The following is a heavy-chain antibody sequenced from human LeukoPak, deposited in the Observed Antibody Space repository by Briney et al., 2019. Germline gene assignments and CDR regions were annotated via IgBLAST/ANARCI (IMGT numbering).Heavy chain of an antibody. Sequence: GGSLRLSCAVSGFTFSSYWISCFRQAPGKGLEWVANINQDGSQKFSVDSVKGRFTISRDNAKNSLSLQMNSLRVEDTAVYYCARDWFDGDYDRFDYWGQGTLVTVSS. CDR1: GFTFSSYW. CDR2: INQDGSQK. D-gene: IGHD4-17*01. J-gene: IGHJ4*02. V-gene: IGHV3-7*03. CDR3: ARDWFDGDYDRFDY.